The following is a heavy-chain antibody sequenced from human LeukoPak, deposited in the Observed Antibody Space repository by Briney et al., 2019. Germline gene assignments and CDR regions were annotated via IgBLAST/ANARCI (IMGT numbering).Heavy chain of an antibody. D-gene: IGHD3-22*01. CDR3: VKDYYDSSGYYYLSYFDY. Sequence: WGSLSLSCSASGFTFSSYAMHWVRQAPGKGLEYVSAISSNGSSTYYADSVNGRFTISRDNSKNTLYLQMSSLRAEDTAVYYCVKDYYDSSGYYYLSYFDYWGEGTRDRLSS. CDR2: ISSNGSST. CDR1: GFTFSSYA. V-gene: IGHV3-64D*06. J-gene: IGHJ4*02.